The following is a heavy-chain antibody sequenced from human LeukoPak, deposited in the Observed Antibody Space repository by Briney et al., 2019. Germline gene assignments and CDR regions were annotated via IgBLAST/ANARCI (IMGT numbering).Heavy chain of an antibody. CDR2: ISGSGGST. CDR3: AKGSRSSSSCYVMYFLH. J-gene: IGHJ1*01. V-gene: IGHV3-23*01. CDR1: GFTFSSYV. Sequence: GGSLRLSCAASGFTFSSYVMSWVRQAPGKGLEWVSAISGSGGSTYYADSVKGRFTISRDNSKNTLYLQMNSLRAEDTAVYYCAKGSRSSSSCYVMYFLHWGQGTLVTVSS. D-gene: IGHD2-2*01.